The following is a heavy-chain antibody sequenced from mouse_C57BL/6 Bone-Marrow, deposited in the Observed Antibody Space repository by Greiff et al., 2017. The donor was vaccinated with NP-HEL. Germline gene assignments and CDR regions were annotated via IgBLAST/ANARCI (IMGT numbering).Heavy chain of an antibody. V-gene: IGHV3-6*01. CDR2: ISYDGSN. CDR1: GYSITSGYY. CDR3: VGVFYYDYAWFAY. J-gene: IGHJ3*01. Sequence: EVQLQESGPGLVKPSQSLSLTCSVTGYSITSGYYWNWIRQFPGNKLEWMGYISYDGSNNYNPSLKNRTSITRDTSKNQFFLKLNSVTTEDTATYYCVGVFYYDYAWFAYWGQGTLVTVSA. D-gene: IGHD2-4*01.